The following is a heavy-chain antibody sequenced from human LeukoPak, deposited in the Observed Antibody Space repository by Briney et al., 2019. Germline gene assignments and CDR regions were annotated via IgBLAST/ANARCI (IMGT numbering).Heavy chain of an antibody. CDR1: GFTFSSYA. CDR2: FSGSGGDT. V-gene: IGHV3-23*01. J-gene: IGHJ4*02. D-gene: IGHD5-24*01. Sequence: GGSLRLSCAASGFTFSSYAMSWVRQAPGKGLEWVSAFSGSGGDTYYADSVKGRFTISRDNSKNTLYLQMHSLRAEDTAVYYCAKSGYNRFDYWGQGTLVTVSS. CDR3: AKSGYNRFDY.